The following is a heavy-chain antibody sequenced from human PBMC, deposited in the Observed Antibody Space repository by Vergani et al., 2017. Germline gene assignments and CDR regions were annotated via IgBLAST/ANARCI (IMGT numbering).Heavy chain of an antibody. J-gene: IGHJ4*02. CDR2: IWYDGSKE. D-gene: IGHD3-16*01. Sequence: QVQLEESGGGVVQPGRSLRLSCAGSGFTLSSHAMHWVRQAPGKGLEWVAFIWYDGSKEYYADSVKGRFTISRDNSKNTLYLQMNNLRAADTAVYYCAKHFRGWGIDYWGQGTQVIVSS. CDR3: AKHFRGWGIDY. CDR1: GFTLSSHA. V-gene: IGHV3-33*06.